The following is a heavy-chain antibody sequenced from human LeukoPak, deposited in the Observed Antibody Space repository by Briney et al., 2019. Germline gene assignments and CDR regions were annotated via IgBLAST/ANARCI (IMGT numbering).Heavy chain of an antibody. V-gene: IGHV3-21*04. Sequence: PGGSLRLSCAASGFTFSSYSMNWVRQAPGKGLEWVSSISSSSSYIYYADSVKGRFTISRDNAKNSLYLQMNSMRAEDTAVYYCASNRYGDYVSLVYFQHWGQGTLVTVSS. CDR3: ASNRYGDYVSLVYFQH. CDR2: ISSSSSYI. CDR1: GFTFSSYS. D-gene: IGHD4-17*01. J-gene: IGHJ1*01.